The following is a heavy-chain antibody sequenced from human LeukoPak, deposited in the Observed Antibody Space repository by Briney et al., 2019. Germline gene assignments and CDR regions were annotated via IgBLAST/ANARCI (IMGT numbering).Heavy chain of an antibody. CDR2: IKQDGSEK. Sequence: PGGSLRLSCAASGFTFGSYWMSWVRQAPGKGLEWVANIKQDGSEKYYVDSVKGRFTISRDNAKNSLYLQMNSLRAEDTAVYYCARDRPRYCSGITCPLDYWGQGTLVTASS. CDR3: ARDRPRYCSGITCPLDY. J-gene: IGHJ4*02. CDR1: GFTFGSYW. V-gene: IGHV3-7*03. D-gene: IGHD2-15*01.